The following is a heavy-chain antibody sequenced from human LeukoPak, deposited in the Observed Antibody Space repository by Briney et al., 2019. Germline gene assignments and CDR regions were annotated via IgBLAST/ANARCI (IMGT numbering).Heavy chain of an antibody. D-gene: IGHD1-26*01. Sequence: GGSLRLSCAVSGFTFSNYWMHWLRQAPGKGLVWVSRINDDGSITTYADSVKGRFTISRDNAKSTLYLQMNSLRAEDTAVYYCARGLGSPTDYWGQGTLVTVSS. V-gene: IGHV3-74*01. J-gene: IGHJ4*02. CDR2: INDDGSIT. CDR1: GFTFSNYW. CDR3: ARGLGSPTDY.